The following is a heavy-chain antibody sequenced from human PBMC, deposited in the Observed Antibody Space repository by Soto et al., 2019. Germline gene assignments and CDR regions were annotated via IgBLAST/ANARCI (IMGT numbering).Heavy chain of an antibody. CDR2: IKEDGTSK. CDR1: GSIFRSRG. V-gene: IGHV3-7*01. J-gene: IGHJ4*02. Sequence: EMQLVESGEGLFQPGGPLRLSGAASGSIFRSRGLAWVRQAPGKGLEWVANIKEDGTSKYYVDSVKGRFTVSRDNAKNSLYLQMDSLRAEDTAVYYCTRHGDYVFDYWGQGTLVTVSS. D-gene: IGHD4-17*01. CDR3: TRHGDYVFDY.